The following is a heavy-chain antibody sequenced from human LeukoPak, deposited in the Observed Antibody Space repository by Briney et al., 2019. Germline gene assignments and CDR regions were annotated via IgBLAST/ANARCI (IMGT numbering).Heavy chain of an antibody. Sequence: GGSLRLSCVDSDFTISRYWMHWVRQAPGEGLVWVSRINTDGSTTDYADSVKGRFSISRDNAKNTLYLQMNSLRVEVTAIYYCARDLAGARDKWGQGTLVTVSS. V-gene: IGHV3-74*01. D-gene: IGHD2-15*01. CDR1: DFTISRYW. J-gene: IGHJ4*02. CDR3: ARDLAGARDK. CDR2: INTDGSTT.